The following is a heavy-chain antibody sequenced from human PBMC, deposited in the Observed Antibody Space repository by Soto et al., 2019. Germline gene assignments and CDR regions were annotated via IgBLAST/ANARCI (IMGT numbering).Heavy chain of an antibody. CDR1: GGSISSSSYY. J-gene: IGHJ4*02. CDR3: ARHTGLIAVAFFDY. V-gene: IGHV4-39*01. D-gene: IGHD6-19*01. Sequence: LSLTCPVSGGSISSSSYYWGWIRQPPGKGLEWIGSIYYSGSTYYNPSLKSRVTISVDTSKNQFSLKLSSVTAADTAVYYCARHTGLIAVAFFDYWGQGTLVTVSS. CDR2: IYYSGST.